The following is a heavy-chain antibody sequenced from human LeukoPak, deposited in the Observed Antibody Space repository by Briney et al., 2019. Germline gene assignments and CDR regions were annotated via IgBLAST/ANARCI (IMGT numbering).Heavy chain of an antibody. J-gene: IGHJ4*02. Sequence: PSETLSLTRTVSGGSISSYYWSWIRQPPGKGLEWIGYMDYSGSTNYNPSLKSRVSISVDTSKNQFSLKLRSVTAADTAVYYCARHGGDYTFDYWGQGTLVNVSS. CDR3: ARHGGDYTFDY. CDR1: GGSISSYY. CDR2: MDYSGST. D-gene: IGHD4-17*01. V-gene: IGHV4-59*08.